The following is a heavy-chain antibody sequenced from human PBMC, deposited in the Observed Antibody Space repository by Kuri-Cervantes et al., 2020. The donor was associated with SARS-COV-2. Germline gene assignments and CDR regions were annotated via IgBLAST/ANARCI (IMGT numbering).Heavy chain of an antibody. D-gene: IGHD2-2*01. CDR3: ARGGVVVVPAASHY. J-gene: IGHJ4*02. V-gene: IGHV3-21*01. CDR2: ISSSTSYI. CDR1: GFTFSNAW. Sequence: ETLSLTCAASGFTFSNAWMSWVRQAPGKGLEWVSSISSSTSYIYYADPVKGRFTISRDNAKNSLYLQMNSLRAEDTAVYYCARGGVVVVPAASHYWGQGTLVTVSS.